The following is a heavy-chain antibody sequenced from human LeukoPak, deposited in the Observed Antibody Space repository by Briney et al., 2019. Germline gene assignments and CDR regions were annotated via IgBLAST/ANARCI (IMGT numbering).Heavy chain of an antibody. CDR3: ATFYYYDSSGYYGGYYFDY. J-gene: IGHJ4*02. Sequence: VASVKVSCKASGYTFTGYYMHWVRQAPRQGLEWMGRINPNSGGTNYAQKFQGRVTMTRDTSISPAYMELSRLRSDDTAVYYCATFYYYDSSGYYGGYYFDYWGQGTLVTVSS. D-gene: IGHD3-22*01. CDR2: INPNSGGT. CDR1: GYTFTGYY. V-gene: IGHV1-2*06.